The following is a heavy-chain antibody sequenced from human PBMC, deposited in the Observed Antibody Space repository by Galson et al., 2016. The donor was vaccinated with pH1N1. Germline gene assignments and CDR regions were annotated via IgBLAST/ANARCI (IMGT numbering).Heavy chain of an antibody. Sequence: SLRLSCAGSGFNFSNHWMAWVRQAPGKGLEWVAHVNKEGIEENKIDAVTGRFIITRDNSKKSVFLQMYSLRGDETALYYCARVQVSAFFSMDHWGQGALVTVSS. CDR3: ARVQVSAFFSMDH. V-gene: IGHV3-7*03. CDR2: VNKEGIEE. J-gene: IGHJ4*02. D-gene: IGHD2-8*01. CDR1: GFNFSNHW.